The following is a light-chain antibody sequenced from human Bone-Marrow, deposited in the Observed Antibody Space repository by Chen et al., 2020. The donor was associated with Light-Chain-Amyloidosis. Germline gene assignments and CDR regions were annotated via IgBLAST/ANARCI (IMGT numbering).Light chain of an antibody. CDR3: QVWDISNNQVV. J-gene: IGLJ3*02. Sequence: SYVLTQPPSVSVAPGQTATILCGGNNIGIRSVNWYKQKPGQAPVLVVYDDSDRPSGSAERLSGANSGNTATLTITRVEAGDEAAYYCQVWDISNNQVVFGGGTKLTVL. CDR2: DDS. V-gene: IGLV3-21*02. CDR1: NIGIRS.